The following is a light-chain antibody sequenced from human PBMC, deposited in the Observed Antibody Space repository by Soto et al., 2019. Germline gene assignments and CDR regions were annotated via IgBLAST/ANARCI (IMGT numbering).Light chain of an antibody. V-gene: IGLV2-14*03. J-gene: IGLJ3*02. Sequence: QSALTQPASVSGSPGQSVTISCTGTSSDVGGYKYVSWYQQHPGKAPKLIIYDVSHRPSGVSNRFSGSKSGNTASLTISGLQAEDEADYYCNSYTSSSALVFGGGTKVTVL. CDR2: DVS. CDR1: SSDVGGYKY. CDR3: NSYTSSSALV.